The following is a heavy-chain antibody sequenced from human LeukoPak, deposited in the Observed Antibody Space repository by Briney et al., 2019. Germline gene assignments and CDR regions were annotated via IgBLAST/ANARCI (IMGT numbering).Heavy chain of an antibody. CDR3: ASSQGYSSSWYDY. D-gene: IGHD6-13*01. J-gene: IGHJ4*02. CDR2: IGDDASTA. CDR1: GFTFSMYW. V-gene: IGHV3-74*01. Sequence: GGSLRLPCAASGFTFSMYWMHWVRQAPGKGLVWVSRIGDDASTASYADSVRGRLTISRDNAKNTLYLQMNSLRAEDTAVYYCASSQGYSSSWYDYWGQGTLVTVSS.